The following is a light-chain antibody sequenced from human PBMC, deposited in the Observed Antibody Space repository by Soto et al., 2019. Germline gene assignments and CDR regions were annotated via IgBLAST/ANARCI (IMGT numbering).Light chain of an antibody. CDR2: GAS. CDR1: QSVSNNY. CDR3: QQYGSSGT. V-gene: IGKV3-20*01. Sequence: IVWAQSPGTLSLYPEERATLSCMASQSVSNNYLAWYQQKPGQAPRLLIYGASNRATGIPDRFSGSGSGTDFTLTISRLEPEDFAVYYCQQYGSSGTFGQGSKVDIK. J-gene: IGKJ1*01.